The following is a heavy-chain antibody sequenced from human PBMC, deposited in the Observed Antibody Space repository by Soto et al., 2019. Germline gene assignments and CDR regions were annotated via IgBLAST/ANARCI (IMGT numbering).Heavy chain of an antibody. CDR3: ARDFKGNRSSQGPLAY. CDR1: GCSSSSGGYC. J-gene: IGHJ4*02. V-gene: IGHV4-30-4*01. Sequence: LQTLSLTCTVSGCSSSSGGYCWSWVRQSPGKGLEWIGCIYYSGTTYYNPSLETRLTMSVDTSKNQFSLRLSSVTAADTAMYFCARDFKGNRSSQGPLAYWGKGTLVTVSS. D-gene: IGHD6-6*01. CDR2: IYYSGTT.